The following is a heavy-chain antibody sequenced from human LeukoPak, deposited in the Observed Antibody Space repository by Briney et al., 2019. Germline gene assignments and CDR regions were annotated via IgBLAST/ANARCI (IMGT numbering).Heavy chain of an antibody. CDR1: GGSFSGYY. J-gene: IGHJ4*02. V-gene: IGHV4-34*01. D-gene: IGHD3-3*01. CDR2: INHSGST. Sequence: SETLSLTCAVFGGSFSGYYWSWIRQPPGKGLEWIGEINHSGSTNYNPSLKSRVTISVDTSKNHFSLKLSSVTAADTAVYYCARDFRGGYDFWSGYYTPYYFDYWGQGTLVTVSP. CDR3: ARDFRGGYDFWSGYYTPYYFDY.